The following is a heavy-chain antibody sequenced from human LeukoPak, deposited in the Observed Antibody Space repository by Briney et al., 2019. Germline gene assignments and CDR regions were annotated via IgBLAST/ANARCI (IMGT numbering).Heavy chain of an antibody. CDR3: ARAGLLRLGELSLRFDP. V-gene: IGHV1-2*02. J-gene: IGHJ5*02. D-gene: IGHD3-16*02. CDR2: INPNSGGT. Sequence: ASVKVSCKTSGYTFTAFYLHWVRQAPGQGLEWMGWINPNSGGTNYAQKFQGRVTMTRDTSISTAYMELSRLRSDDTAVYYCARAGLLRLGELSLRFDPWGQGTLVTVSS. CDR1: GYTFTAFY.